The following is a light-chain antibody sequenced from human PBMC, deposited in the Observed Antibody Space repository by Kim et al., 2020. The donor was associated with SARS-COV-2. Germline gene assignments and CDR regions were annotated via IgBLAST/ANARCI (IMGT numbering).Light chain of an antibody. J-gene: IGLJ3*02. CDR1: NLRKYY. Sequence: SSELTQDPAVSVALGQTVRITCQGDNLRKYYASWYQQKPGQAPLLVIYNQDKRPSGVPDRFSGSSSGNTASLTITGAQAEDEADYYCNSRDISDDYNVVF. CDR3: NSRDISDDYNVV. V-gene: IGLV3-19*01. CDR2: NQD.